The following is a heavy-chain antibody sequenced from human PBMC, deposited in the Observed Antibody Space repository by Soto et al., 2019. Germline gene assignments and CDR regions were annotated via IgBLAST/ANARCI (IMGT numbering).Heavy chain of an antibody. Sequence: EVQLVESGGGLVKPGGSLRLSCAASGFTFSNAWMNWVRQAQGKGLEWVGRIKPKTDGGTTDYAAPVKGRFTISRDDSNNTLYLQMNSLKTEDTAVYYCTTSWAQHWGQGTLVTVSS. CDR1: GFTFSNAW. D-gene: IGHD6-13*01. J-gene: IGHJ1*01. CDR2: IKPKTDGGTT. CDR3: TTSWAQH. V-gene: IGHV3-15*07.